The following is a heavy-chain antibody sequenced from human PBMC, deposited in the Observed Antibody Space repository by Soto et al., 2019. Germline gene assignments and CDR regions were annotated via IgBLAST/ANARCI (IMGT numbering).Heavy chain of an antibody. V-gene: IGHV4-34*01. CDR1: GGSFSGYY. CDR3: ARRETGSWSFDS. CDR2: INHSGST. D-gene: IGHD6-13*01. J-gene: IGHJ4*02. Sequence: PSETLSLTCAVYGGSFSGYYWTWIRQPPGTRLEWIGEINHSGSTNYNPSLKSRVTISVDTSKNQFSLKLTSVTAADTAVYYCARRETGSWSFDSWGQGTLVTVSS.